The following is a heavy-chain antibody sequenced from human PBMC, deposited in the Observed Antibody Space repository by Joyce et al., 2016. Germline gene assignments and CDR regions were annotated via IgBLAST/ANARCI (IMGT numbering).Heavy chain of an antibody. D-gene: IGHD3-10*01. V-gene: IGHV3-48*04. Sequence: EVQLVESGGGLVQPGGSLRLSCSASGFIFSNYTMKWVRQAQGKGLEWVSHISRSSRTIYYADSVKGRFTISRDNAKNSLSLQMNSLRAEDTTVYYCARKKYYGSGSYYKYYYYAMDVWGQGTTVTVSS. CDR3: ARKKYYGSGSYYKYYYYAMDV. CDR1: GFIFSNYT. J-gene: IGHJ6*02. CDR2: ISRSSRTI.